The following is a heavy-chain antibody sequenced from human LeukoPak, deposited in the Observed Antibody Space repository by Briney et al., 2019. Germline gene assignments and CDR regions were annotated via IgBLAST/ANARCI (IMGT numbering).Heavy chain of an antibody. CDR2: IIPIFGTA. CDR3: ARVLVSRYSSSSVNYYYMDV. J-gene: IGHJ6*03. V-gene: IGHV1-69*13. D-gene: IGHD6-6*01. Sequence: SVKVSCKASGYTFTGYYMHWVRQAPGQGLEWMGGIIPIFGTANYAQKFQGRVTITADESTSTAYMELSSLRSEDTAVYYCARVLVSRYSSSSVNYYYMDVWGKGTTVTVSS. CDR1: GYTFTGYY.